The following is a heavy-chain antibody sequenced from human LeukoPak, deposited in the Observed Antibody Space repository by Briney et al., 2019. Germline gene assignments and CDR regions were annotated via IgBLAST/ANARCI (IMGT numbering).Heavy chain of an antibody. D-gene: IGHD6-19*01. Sequence: GSLRLSCAASGFTFSSYSMNWVRQAPGKGLEWIGSVYYSGSTYYNPSLQSRVTISIDTSKNQFSLKLNSVTAADTAVYYCARRILGGSGWTFDYWGQGTLVTVSS. CDR3: ARRILGGSGWTFDY. CDR1: GFTFSSYSMN. V-gene: IGHV4-39*01. J-gene: IGHJ4*02. CDR2: VYYSGST.